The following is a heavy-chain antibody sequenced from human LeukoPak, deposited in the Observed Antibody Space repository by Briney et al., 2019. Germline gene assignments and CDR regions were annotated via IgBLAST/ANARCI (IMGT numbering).Heavy chain of an antibody. V-gene: IGHV1-69*04. CDR1: GGTFSSYA. J-gene: IGHJ3*02. Sequence: SVKVSCKASGGTFSSYAISWVRQAHGQGLEWMGRIIPILGIANYAQKFQGRVTTTADKSTSTAYMELSSLRSEDTAVYYCARPIGPYGDYSAFDIWGQGTMVTVSS. D-gene: IGHD4-17*01. CDR3: ARPIGPYGDYSAFDI. CDR2: IIPILGIA.